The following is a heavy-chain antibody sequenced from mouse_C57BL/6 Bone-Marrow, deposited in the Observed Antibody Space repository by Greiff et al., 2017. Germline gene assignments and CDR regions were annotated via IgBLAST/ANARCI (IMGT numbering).Heavy chain of an antibody. V-gene: IGHV1-15*01. CDR1: GYTFTDYE. CDR3: TSTFTTVVALYAMDY. CDR2: IDPETGGT. Sequence: QVQLQQSGAELVRPGASVTLSCKASGYTFTDYEMHWVKQTPVHGLEWIGAIDPETGGTAYNQKFKGKAILTADKSSSTAYMELRSLTSEDSAVYYCTSTFTTVVALYAMDYWGQGTSVTVSS. J-gene: IGHJ4*01. D-gene: IGHD1-1*01.